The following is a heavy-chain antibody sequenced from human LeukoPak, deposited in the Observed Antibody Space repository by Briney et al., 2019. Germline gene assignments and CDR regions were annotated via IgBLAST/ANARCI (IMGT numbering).Heavy chain of an antibody. Sequence: PPGGSLRLSCAASGFTVSSNYMSWVRQAPGKGLEWVSIIYSGGSTYYADSVKGRFTISRDNSKNALYLQMNSLRAEDTAVYYCARDAGYSSDYWGQGTLVTVSS. CDR1: GFTVSSNY. CDR3: ARDAGYSSDY. CDR2: IYSGGST. V-gene: IGHV3-53*01. J-gene: IGHJ4*02. D-gene: IGHD5-18*01.